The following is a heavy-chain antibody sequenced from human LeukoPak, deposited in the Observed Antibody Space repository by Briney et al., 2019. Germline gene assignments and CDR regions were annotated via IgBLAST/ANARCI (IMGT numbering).Heavy chain of an antibody. V-gene: IGHV3-23*01. CDR3: ARDTLSDAFDI. CDR1: GFTFSSYA. CDR2: ISGSGGST. Sequence: GGSLRLSCAASGFTFSSYAMSWVRQAPGKGLEWVSTISGSGGSTYYADSVKGRFTISRDNAKNSLYLQMNSLRAEDTAVYYCARDTLSDAFDIWGQGTMVTVSS. J-gene: IGHJ3*02. D-gene: IGHD2/OR15-2a*01.